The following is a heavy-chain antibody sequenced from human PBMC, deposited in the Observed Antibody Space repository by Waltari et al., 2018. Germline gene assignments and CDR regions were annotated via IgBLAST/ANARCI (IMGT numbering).Heavy chain of an antibody. Sequence: EVQLVESGGGLVQPGKSLRLSCVASGSMFEASAMHWVRQVPGKGLEWLSGISWNSNNIVYADSVKGRFTISRDNAENSLYLLMNNLRAEDTALYYCVRDAFGNTIGGVFDYWGQGTLLTVSS. CDR2: ISWNSNNI. CDR1: GSMFEASA. D-gene: IGHD3-3*01. J-gene: IGHJ4*02. CDR3: VRDAFGNTIGGVFDY. V-gene: IGHV3-9*01.